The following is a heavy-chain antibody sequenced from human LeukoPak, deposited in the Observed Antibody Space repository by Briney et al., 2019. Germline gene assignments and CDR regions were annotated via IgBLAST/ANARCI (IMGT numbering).Heavy chain of an antibody. Sequence: PGGSLRLSCAASGFTFSSYAMSWVRQAPGKGLEWVSAISGSGGSTYYADSVKGRFTISRDNAKNSLYLQMNSLRAEDTAVYYCARAVGDIVATDGTHDFVSWGQGTLVTVSS. CDR3: ARAVGDIVATDGTHDFVS. CDR2: ISGSGGST. V-gene: IGHV3-23*01. CDR1: GFTFSSYA. D-gene: IGHD5-12*01. J-gene: IGHJ5*02.